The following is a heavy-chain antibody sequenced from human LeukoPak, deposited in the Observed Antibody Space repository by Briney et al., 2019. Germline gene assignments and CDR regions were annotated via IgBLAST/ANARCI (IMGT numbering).Heavy chain of an antibody. J-gene: IGHJ4*02. Sequence: ASVKVSCKASGYTFTSYDINWVRPATGQGLEWMGWMNPNSGNTGYAQKFQGRVTMTRNTSISTAYMELSSLRSEDTAVYYCARGAEGYYDFWSGYYRRYYFDYWGQGTLVTVSS. CDR1: GYTFTSYD. V-gene: IGHV1-8*01. D-gene: IGHD3-3*01. CDR2: MNPNSGNT. CDR3: ARGAEGYYDFWSGYYRRYYFDY.